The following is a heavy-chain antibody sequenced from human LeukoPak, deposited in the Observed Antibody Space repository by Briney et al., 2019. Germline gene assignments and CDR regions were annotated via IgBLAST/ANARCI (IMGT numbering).Heavy chain of an antibody. CDR1: GFTFSSYA. Sequence: GGSLRLSCAASGFTFSSYAMSWVRQAPGKGLEWVSAISGSGGSTYYADSVKGRLTISRDNSKNTLYLQMNSLRAEDTAVYYCAREIALENGMDVWGQGTTVTVSS. V-gene: IGHV3-23*01. J-gene: IGHJ6*02. CDR2: ISGSGGST. CDR3: AREIALENGMDV. D-gene: IGHD1-1*01.